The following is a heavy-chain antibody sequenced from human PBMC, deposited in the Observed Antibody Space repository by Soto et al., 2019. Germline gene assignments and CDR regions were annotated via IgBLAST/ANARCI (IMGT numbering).Heavy chain of an antibody. D-gene: IGHD6-25*01. CDR1: GFTFRSYD. V-gene: IGHV3-30*18. CDR2: ISYNGSTE. J-gene: IGHJ1*01. Sequence: QVQLVESGGGVVKPGRSLRLSCAASGFTFRSYDMHWVRQAPGKGLEWVAVISYNGSTEYYAESVKGRFTISRDNSKNSVYLQMNSLRAEDTALYYCAKAARWRSAGDFQHWGQGTLVTVSS. CDR3: AKAARWRSAGDFQH.